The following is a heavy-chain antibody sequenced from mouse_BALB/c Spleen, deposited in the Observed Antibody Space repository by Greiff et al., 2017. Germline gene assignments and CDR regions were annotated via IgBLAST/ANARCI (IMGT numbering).Heavy chain of an antibody. J-gene: IGHJ4*01. CDR1: GYTFTSYW. V-gene: IGHV1-69*02. CDR3: TFYGSSYAMDY. Sequence: QVQLQQPGAELVRPGASVKLSCKASGYTFTSYWINWVKQRPGQGLEWIGNIYPSDSYTNYTQKFKDKATLTVNKSSSTTYMQLSSPTSEDSAVYYCTFYGSSYAMDYWGQGTSVTVSS. D-gene: IGHD1-1*01. CDR2: IYPSDSYT.